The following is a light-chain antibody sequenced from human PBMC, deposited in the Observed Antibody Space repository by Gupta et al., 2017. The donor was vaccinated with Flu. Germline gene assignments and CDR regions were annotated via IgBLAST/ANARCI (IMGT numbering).Light chain of an antibody. CDR1: QSVKSD. V-gene: IGKV3-15*01. CDR2: GAS. Sequence: ATLSVSPGETATLSCRASQSVKSDLAWYKQKPGQAPRLLIYGASTRDTGIPARFSGSGYGTDFTLTISSRQSEDFAVYYCHQYRKWPPWTFGQGTMVEIK. J-gene: IGKJ1*01. CDR3: HQYRKWPPWT.